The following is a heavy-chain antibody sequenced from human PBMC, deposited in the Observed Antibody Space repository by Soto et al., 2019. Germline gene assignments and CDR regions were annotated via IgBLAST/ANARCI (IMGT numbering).Heavy chain of an antibody. J-gene: IGHJ4*02. CDR1: GFTFSSYA. V-gene: IGHV3-23*01. CDR2: ISGSGGST. D-gene: IGHD3-10*01. Sequence: GGSLRLSCAASGFTFSSYAMSWVRQAPGKGLEWVSAISGSGGSTYYADSAKGRFTISRDNSKNTLYLQMNSLRAEDTAVYYCAKTLRGVIITNPIDYWGQGTLVTVSS. CDR3: AKTLRGVIITNPIDY.